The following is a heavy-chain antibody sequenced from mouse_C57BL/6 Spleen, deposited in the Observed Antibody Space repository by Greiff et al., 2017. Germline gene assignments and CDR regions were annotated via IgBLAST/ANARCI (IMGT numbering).Heavy chain of an antibody. V-gene: IGHV3-6*01. CDR3: ARSPNWDGAY. CDR1: GYSITSGYY. D-gene: IGHD4-1*01. CDR2: ISYDGSN. J-gene: IGHJ3*01. Sequence: ESGPGLVKPSQSLSLTCSVTGYSITSGYYWNWIRQFPGNKLEWMGYISYDGSNNYNPSLKNRISITRDTSKNQFFLKLNSVTTEDTATYYCARSPNWDGAYWGQGTLVTVSA.